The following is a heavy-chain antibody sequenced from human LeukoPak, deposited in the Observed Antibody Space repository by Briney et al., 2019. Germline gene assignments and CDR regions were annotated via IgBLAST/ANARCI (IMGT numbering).Heavy chain of an antibody. V-gene: IGHV3-21*06. CDR1: GFTLSGYS. CDR3: ASGIAVAENWFDP. D-gene: IGHD6-19*01. CDR2: IVSSSSYI. J-gene: IGHJ5*02. Sequence: PGGSLRLSCAASGFTLSGYSMNWVRQAPGKGLEWVSSIVSSSSYIYYADSVKGRFTISRDNAKNSLYLQMNSLRAEDTAVYYCASGIAVAENWFDPWGQGTLVTVSS.